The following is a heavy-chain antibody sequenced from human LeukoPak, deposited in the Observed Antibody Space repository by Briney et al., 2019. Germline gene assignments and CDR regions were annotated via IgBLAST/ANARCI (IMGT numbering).Heavy chain of an antibody. CDR3: ARGLRLSRFFHRHQDWYFDL. V-gene: IGHV4-31*03. Sequence: SETLSLTCTVSGGSISSGGYYWRWIRQHPGKGLEWIGYIYYSGSTYYNPSLKSRVTISVDTSKNQFSLKLSSVTAADTAVYYCARGLRLSRFFHRHQDWYFDLWGRGTLVTVSS. D-gene: IGHD3-3*01. J-gene: IGHJ2*01. CDR2: IYYSGST. CDR1: GGSISSGGYY.